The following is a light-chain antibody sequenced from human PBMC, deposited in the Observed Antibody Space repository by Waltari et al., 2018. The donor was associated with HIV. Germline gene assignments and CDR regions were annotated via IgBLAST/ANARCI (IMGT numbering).Light chain of an antibody. CDR3: QQYDTLPFT. CDR1: QDTSKY. Sequence: DIQMTQSPSSLSASVGDRVTITCQASQDTSKYVNWYQQKRGKAPKVLIYDASNLSEGVPSRFRRSRSGTYFTFTINSVQPEDIASYFCQQYDTLPFTFGRETKVDI. CDR2: DAS. V-gene: IGKV1-33*01. J-gene: IGKJ4*01.